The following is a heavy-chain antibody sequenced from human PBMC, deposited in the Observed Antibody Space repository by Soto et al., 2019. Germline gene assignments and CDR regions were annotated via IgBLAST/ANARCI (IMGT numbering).Heavy chain of an antibody. CDR3: ATRPEAGTAHYDYGMDV. Sequence: QVQLVQSGAEVKKPGSSVKVSCKASGGTFSSYAISWVRQAPGQGLEWMGGIIPIFGTADYAQKFQDRVTITATEATRTAYMDLSILRSQDPAVEYCATRPEAGTAHYDYGMDVWGPGARVTVSS. CDR2: IIPIFGTA. D-gene: IGHD6-6*01. V-gene: IGHV1-69*12. J-gene: IGHJ6*02. CDR1: GGTFSSYA.